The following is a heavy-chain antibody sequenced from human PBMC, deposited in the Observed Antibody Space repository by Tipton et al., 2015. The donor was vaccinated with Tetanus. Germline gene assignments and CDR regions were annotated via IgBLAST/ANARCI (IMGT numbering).Heavy chain of an antibody. CDR2: IYIGGSI. V-gene: IGHV3-53*01. J-gene: IGHJ6*02. CDR1: GFSVSNNY. Sequence: SLRLSCAASGFSVSNNYMSWVRQAPGKGLEWVSVIYIGGSIYYTDSVKGRFTISRDNSKNTLFLQMNSLRVEDTAVYYCARYLFAYGMDVWGQGTTVTVSS. CDR3: ARYLFAYGMDV.